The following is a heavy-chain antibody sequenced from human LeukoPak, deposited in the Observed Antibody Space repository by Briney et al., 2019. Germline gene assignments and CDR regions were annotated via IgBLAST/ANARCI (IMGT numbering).Heavy chain of an antibody. CDR1: GDTLSSYA. J-gene: IGHJ4*02. CDR2: IITSFGTA. D-gene: IGHD2-15*01. CDR3: ASSAAYCSGGSCYSN. Sequence: SVKVSCKASGDTLSSYAISWVRQAPGQGFECMGGIITSFGTANYAQKFQGRVTITADESTSTGYMELSSLRSEDTAVYYCASSAAYCSGGSCYSNWGQGTLVTVSS. V-gene: IGHV1-69*01.